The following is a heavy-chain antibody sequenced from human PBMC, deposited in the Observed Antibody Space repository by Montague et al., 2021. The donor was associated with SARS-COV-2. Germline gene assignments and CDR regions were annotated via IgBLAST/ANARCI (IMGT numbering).Heavy chain of an antibody. V-gene: IGHV3-23*01. CDR2: ISGSGGNT. Sequence: SLRLSCAASGYSFINYAMGWFRQAPGKGLEWVSVISGSGGNTYFADSVRGRFTISRDNSKNTLYLQMNSLRAEDTAVYYCVRKNYYGSGSFSTFDYWGQGTLVTVSS. D-gene: IGHD3-10*01. J-gene: IGHJ4*02. CDR3: VRKNYYGSGSFSTFDY. CDR1: GYSFINYA.